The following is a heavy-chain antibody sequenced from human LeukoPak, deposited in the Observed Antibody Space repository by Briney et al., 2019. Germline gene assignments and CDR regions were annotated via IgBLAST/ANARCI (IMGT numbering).Heavy chain of an antibody. CDR3: TTDGYGDYAQYDY. D-gene: IGHD4-17*01. CDR2: INRDGSST. CDR1: GFTFSSYW. J-gene: IGHJ4*02. Sequence: GGSLRLSCAASGFTFSSYWMHWVRQAPGKGLVWVSRINRDGSSTSYADSVKGRFTISRDNAKNSLYLQMNSLKTEDTAVYYCTTDGYGDYAQYDYWGQGTLVTVSS. V-gene: IGHV3-74*01.